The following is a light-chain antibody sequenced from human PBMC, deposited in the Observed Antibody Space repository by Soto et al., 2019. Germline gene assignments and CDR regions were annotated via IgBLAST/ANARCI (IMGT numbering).Light chain of an antibody. CDR3: QQYETCSGT. V-gene: IGKV1-5*03. CDR1: QGITSY. Sequence: SQWTHPPSSRSASVGDSVTITCRASQGITSYLAWYQQKPGKAPKLLIYKAGSLESGVPSRFSGSGSGTKFTLTIASLQPDDFATYYCQQYETCSGTFGPGTKVAIK. J-gene: IGKJ1*01. CDR2: KAG.